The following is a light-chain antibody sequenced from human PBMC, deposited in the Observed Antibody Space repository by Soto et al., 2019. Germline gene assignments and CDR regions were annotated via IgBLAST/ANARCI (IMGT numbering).Light chain of an antibody. CDR3: QQYGSSPFT. Sequence: DIELTQSPCTLSLSPGERATLSCRASQTVSSNNLAWYQQKRGQAPRLLIYGASSRAAAIPDRFRGSGSGTDFTLIISSLAPEDFAVYYCQQYGSSPFTFGPGTAVDIK. V-gene: IGKV3-20*01. CDR2: GAS. J-gene: IGKJ3*01. CDR1: QTVSSNN.